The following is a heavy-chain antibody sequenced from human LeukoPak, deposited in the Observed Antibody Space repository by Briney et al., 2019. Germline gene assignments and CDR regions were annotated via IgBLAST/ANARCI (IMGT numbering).Heavy chain of an antibody. CDR3: ARRKEIDY. Sequence: GGSLRLSCAASGFTFSGSAMHWVRQASGKGLEWVGRIRSKANSYATAYAASVKGRFTISRDDSKNTAYLQMNSLRAEDTAVYYCARRKEIDYWGQGTLVTVSS. J-gene: IGHJ4*02. CDR2: IRSKANSYAT. CDR1: GFTFSGSA. V-gene: IGHV3-73*01.